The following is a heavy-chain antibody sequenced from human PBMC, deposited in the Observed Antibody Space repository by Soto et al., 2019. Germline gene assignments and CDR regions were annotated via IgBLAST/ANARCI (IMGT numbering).Heavy chain of an antibody. J-gene: IGHJ4*02. CDR2: IYYSGNT. Sequence: PSETLSLTCTVSGDSVTSGNYYWSWIRQPPGKGLEWIGYIYYSGNTNYNPSLKSRVSISVDTSKNHFPLQLRSVTAADTAVYYCARVGGDDFGDYGGFDSWGQGTLVTVSS. D-gene: IGHD4-17*01. V-gene: IGHV4-61*03. CDR3: ARVGGDDFGDYGGFDS. CDR1: GDSVTSGNYY.